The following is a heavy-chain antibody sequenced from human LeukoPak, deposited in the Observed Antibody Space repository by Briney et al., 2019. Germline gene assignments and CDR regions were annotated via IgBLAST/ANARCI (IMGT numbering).Heavy chain of an antibody. CDR1: GGSIGSSSYY. D-gene: IGHD6-13*01. CDR2: IYYSGST. V-gene: IGHV4-39*07. Sequence: SETLSLTCTVSGGSIGSSSYYWGWIRQPPGKGLEWIGSIYYSGSTYYNPSLKSRVTISVDTSKNQFSLKLSSVTAADTAVYYCARAPSGIAAAGTISWGQGTLVTVSS. CDR3: ARAPSGIAAAGTIS. J-gene: IGHJ5*02.